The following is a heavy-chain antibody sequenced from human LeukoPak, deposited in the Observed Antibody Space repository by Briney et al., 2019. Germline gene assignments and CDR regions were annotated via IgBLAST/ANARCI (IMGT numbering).Heavy chain of an antibody. Sequence: SQTLSLTCAISGDSVSSNSATWTFIGQSPSRGLEWLGRTYYRSKWFNEYAVSVKSRITINTDTSKNQFSLQLTSVTPEDTAMYFCARELGRRGIDYWGQGTLVTVSS. J-gene: IGHJ4*02. CDR1: GDSVSSNSAT. V-gene: IGHV6-1*01. D-gene: IGHD3-10*01. CDR3: ARELGRRGIDY. CDR2: TYYRSKWFN.